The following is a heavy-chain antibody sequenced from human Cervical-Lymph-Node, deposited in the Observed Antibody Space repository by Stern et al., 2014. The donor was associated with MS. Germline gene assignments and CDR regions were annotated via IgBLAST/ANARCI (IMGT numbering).Heavy chain of an antibody. CDR3: ARVGLPYDSSGYYFD. V-gene: IGHV1-69*01. Sequence: VQLVQSGAEVKKPGSSGKVSCKASGGTLSSYAISWVRQAPGQGLEWMGGIIPIFGTANYAQKFQGRVTITADESTSTAYMELSSLRSEDTAVYYCARVGLPYDSSGYYFDWGQGSLVTVSS. J-gene: IGHJ4*02. CDR1: GGTLSSYA. CDR2: IIPIFGTA. D-gene: IGHD3-22*01.